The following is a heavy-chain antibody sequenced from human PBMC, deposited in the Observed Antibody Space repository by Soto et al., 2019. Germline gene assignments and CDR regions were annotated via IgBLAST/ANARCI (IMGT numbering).Heavy chain of an antibody. Sequence: PGGSLRLSCAASGFIFSNFGMSWVRRGPGKGLEWVSAISGSGGSAYYADSVKGRFTISRDNSKNTLYLQMNSLRADDSGVYYCAKDPYSGVLVPVAIGFDPWGPGTLVPVSS. J-gene: IGHJ5*02. D-gene: IGHD2-2*01. CDR3: AKDPYSGVLVPVAIGFDP. V-gene: IGHV3-23*01. CDR2: ISGSGGSA. CDR1: GFIFSNFG.